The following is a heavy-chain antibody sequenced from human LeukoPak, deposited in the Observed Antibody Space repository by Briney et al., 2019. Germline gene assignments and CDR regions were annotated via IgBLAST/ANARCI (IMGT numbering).Heavy chain of an antibody. V-gene: IGHV1-46*01. D-gene: IGHD1/OR15-1a*01. CDR1: GYTFTSYY. Sequence: GASVKVSCKASGYTFTSYYMHWVRQAPGQGLEWMGIINPSGGSTSYAQKFQGRVTMTRDMSTSTVYMELSSLRSEDTAVYYCAGGAGKTYFDYWGQGTLVTVSS. CDR2: INPSGGST. J-gene: IGHJ4*02. CDR3: AGGAGKTYFDY.